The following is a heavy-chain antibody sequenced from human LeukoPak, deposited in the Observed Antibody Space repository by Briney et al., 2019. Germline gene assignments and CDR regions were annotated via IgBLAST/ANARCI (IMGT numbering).Heavy chain of an antibody. CDR1: GFTFGSYG. J-gene: IGHJ5*02. D-gene: IGHD1-7*01. V-gene: IGHV3-30*02. Sequence: PGGSLRLSCAASGFTFGSYGMHWVRQAPGKGLEWVTFIRSDGSNKYYADSVKGRFTISRDNSKNTMYLQVNSLRAEDTAVYYCTREGMGTTFSAWFDPWGQGTLVTVSS. CDR2: IRSDGSNK. CDR3: TREGMGTTFSAWFDP.